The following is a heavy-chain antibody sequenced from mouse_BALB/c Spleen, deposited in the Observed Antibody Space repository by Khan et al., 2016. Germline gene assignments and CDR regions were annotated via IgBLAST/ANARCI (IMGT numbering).Heavy chain of an antibody. CDR2: INTYSGES. CDR1: GYTFTNYG. Sequence: QIQWVQSGPELKKPGKTVKISCKASGYTFTNYGMNWVKQAPGKGLKWMGWINTYSGESTYADDFKGRFAFSLETSANTAYLQINNLKNEYTATYFSAIYRYYYGSSRYFDVWGAGTTVTVSS. CDR3: AIYRYYYGSSRYFDV. D-gene: IGHD1-1*01. V-gene: IGHV9-3-1*01. J-gene: IGHJ1*01.